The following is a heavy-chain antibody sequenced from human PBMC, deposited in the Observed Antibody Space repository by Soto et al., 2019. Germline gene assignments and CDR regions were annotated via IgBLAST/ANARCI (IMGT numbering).Heavy chain of an antibody. V-gene: IGHV3-30*18. CDR3: AKDLGSEWQLLGY. J-gene: IGHJ1*01. Sequence: QVQLVESGGGVVQPGGSLRLSCATSGFTFSTYGMHWVRQAPGKGLEWVAVISNDGRNKYYADFVKGRFALSRDNSKNTVFMQMSSLRDEDTAVYYCAKDLGSEWQLLGYWGHGTLVIVSS. CDR2: ISNDGRNK. CDR1: GFTFSTYG. D-gene: IGHD1-26*01.